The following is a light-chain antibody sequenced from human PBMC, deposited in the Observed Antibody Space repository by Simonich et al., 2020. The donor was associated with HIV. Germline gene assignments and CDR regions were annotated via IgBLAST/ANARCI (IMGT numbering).Light chain of an antibody. Sequence: EIVLTQSPATLSLSPGERATLSCRASQSVSSYLAWYQQKPGQAPSLLIYDASNRATDIPARFSGSGSGTDFTLTISSLEPEDFAVYYGQQRSNWPLTFGGGTKVEIK. V-gene: IGKV3-11*01. CDR3: QQRSNWPLT. CDR2: DAS. J-gene: IGKJ4*01. CDR1: QSVSSY.